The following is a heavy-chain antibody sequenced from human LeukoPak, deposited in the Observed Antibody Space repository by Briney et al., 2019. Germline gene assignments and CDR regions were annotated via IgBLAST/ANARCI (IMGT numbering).Heavy chain of an antibody. CDR2: IHHSGST. CDR3: ARGQALYSSSFDP. V-gene: IGHV4-38-2*02. D-gene: IGHD6-19*01. Sequence: PSETLSLTCTVSGGSISSYYWGWIRQPPGKGLECIGSIHHSGSTYYNPSLKSRVTISVDTSKNQFSLKLRFVTAADTAVYYCARGQALYSSSFDPWGQGTLVTVSS. CDR1: GGSISSYY. J-gene: IGHJ5*02.